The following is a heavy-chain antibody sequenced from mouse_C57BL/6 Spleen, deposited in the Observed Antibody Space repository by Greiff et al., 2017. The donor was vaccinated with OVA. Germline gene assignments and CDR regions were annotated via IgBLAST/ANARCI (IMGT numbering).Heavy chain of an antibody. CDR3: TRGGSSYEGDY. Sequence: VQLQQSGAELMKPGASVKLSCKATGYTFTGYWIEWVKQRPGHGLEWIGEILPGSGSTNYNEKFKGKATFPAEKSSNAAYNQLSIVATEEAAIYYGTRGGSSYEGDYWCKGTSVTVSS. J-gene: IGHJ4*01. V-gene: IGHV1-9*01. D-gene: IGHD1-1*01. CDR1: GYTFTGYW. CDR2: ILPGSGST.